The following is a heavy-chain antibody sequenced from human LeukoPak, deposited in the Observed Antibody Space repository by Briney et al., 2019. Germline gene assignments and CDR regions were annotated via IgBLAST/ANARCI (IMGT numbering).Heavy chain of an antibody. V-gene: IGHV4-4*07. J-gene: IGHJ4*02. CDR1: DGSISNYY. CDR2: IYTSGST. D-gene: IGHD3-16*01. CDR3: ARGLGYAYPFFDY. Sequence: SETLSLTCTVSDGSISNYYWSWIRQPAGKGLEWIGRIYTSGSTNYNPSLKSRVTMSVDTPQNQFSLKLSSVTAADTAVYYCARGLGYAYPFFDYWGQGALVTVSS.